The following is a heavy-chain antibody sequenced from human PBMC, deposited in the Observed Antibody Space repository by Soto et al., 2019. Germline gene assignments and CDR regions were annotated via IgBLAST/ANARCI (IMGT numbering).Heavy chain of an antibody. D-gene: IGHD6-6*01. V-gene: IGHV2-5*02. Sequence: SGPTLVNPTQTLTLTCTFSGFSLSTSGVGVGWIRQPPGKALEWPALIYWDDDKRYSPSLKSRLTITKDTSKNQVVLTMTNMDPVDTATYYCAHRPRTYSSSQNWFDPWGQGTLVTVSS. J-gene: IGHJ5*02. CDR1: GFSLSTSGVG. CDR2: IYWDDDK. CDR3: AHRPRTYSSSQNWFDP.